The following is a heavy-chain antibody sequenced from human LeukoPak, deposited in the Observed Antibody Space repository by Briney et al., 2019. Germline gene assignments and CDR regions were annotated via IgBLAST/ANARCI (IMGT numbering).Heavy chain of an antibody. D-gene: IGHD5-12*01. V-gene: IGHV4-59*01. CDR3: ARDHDGYNDY. J-gene: IGHJ4*02. CDR2: IYYSGST. Sequence: SQTLSLTCTLSGGSISSYYWSWVRQPPGMGREWIGYIYYSGSTNYNPTLKSRVTISVDTSKNQFTLKLSAVTAADTAVYYCARDHDGYNDYWGQGTLVTVSS. CDR1: GGSISSYY.